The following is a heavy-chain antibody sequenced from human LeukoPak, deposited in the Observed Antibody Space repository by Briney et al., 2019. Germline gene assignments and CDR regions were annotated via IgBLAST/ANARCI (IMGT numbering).Heavy chain of an antibody. D-gene: IGHD2-8*01. V-gene: IGHV1-3*03. Sequence: APVKVSCKASGYTFTSYAMHWVRQAPGQRLEWMGWINAGNGNTKYSQEFQGRVTITRDTSASTAYMELSSLRSEDMAVYYCARGYCTNGVCYLDYWGQGTLVTVSS. CDR1: GYTFTSYA. CDR2: INAGNGNT. CDR3: ARGYCTNGVCYLDY. J-gene: IGHJ4*02.